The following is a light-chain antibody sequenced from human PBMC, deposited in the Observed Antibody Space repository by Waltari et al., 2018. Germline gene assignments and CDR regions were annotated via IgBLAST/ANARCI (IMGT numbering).Light chain of an antibody. CDR1: QTISTS. CDR3: QQRYTWPLA. Sequence: EIVLTQSPATLSLSPGQSAALSCRASQTISTSLAWHQQKPGQPPRLVIYDASNRATDIPARFSGSGSETDFNLTISSLEAEDFAVYYCQQRYTWPLAFGGGTTVEIK. V-gene: IGKV3-11*01. J-gene: IGKJ4*01. CDR2: DAS.